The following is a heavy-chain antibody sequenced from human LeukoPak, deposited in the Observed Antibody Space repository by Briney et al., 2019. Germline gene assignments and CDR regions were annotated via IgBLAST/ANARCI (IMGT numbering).Heavy chain of an antibody. Sequence: SETLSLTCAVYGGSLSGYYWSWIRQPPGKGLEWIGEINHSGSTNYNPSLKSRVTISVDTSKNQFSLKLSSVTAADTAVYYCARVASSSSPFDYWGQGTLVTVSS. J-gene: IGHJ4*02. V-gene: IGHV4-34*01. D-gene: IGHD6-13*01. CDR2: INHSGST. CDR1: GGSLSGYY. CDR3: ARVASSSSPFDY.